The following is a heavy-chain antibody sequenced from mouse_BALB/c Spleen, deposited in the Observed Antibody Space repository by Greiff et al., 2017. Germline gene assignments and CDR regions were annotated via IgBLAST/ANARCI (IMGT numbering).Heavy chain of an antibody. J-gene: IGHJ4*01. CDR2: INPGSSTI. V-gene: IGHV4-2*02. CDR1: GFDFSRYW. Sequence: EVKVIESGGGLVQPGGSLNLSCAASGFDFSRYWMSWARQAPGKGQEWIGEINPGSSTINYTPSLKDKFIISRDNAKNTLYLQMSKVRSEDTALYYCARLGIYYAMDYWGQGTSVTVSS. CDR3: ARLGIYYAMDY.